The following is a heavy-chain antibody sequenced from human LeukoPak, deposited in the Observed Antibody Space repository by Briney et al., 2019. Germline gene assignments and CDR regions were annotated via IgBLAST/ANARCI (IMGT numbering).Heavy chain of an antibody. J-gene: IGHJ4*02. V-gene: IGHV3-48*01. CDR3: AKLDRVRGSYSTFDY. CDR2: ISSSSSTI. D-gene: IGHD1-26*01. CDR1: GFTFSSYS. Sequence: GGSLRLSCAASGFTFSSYSMNWVRQAPGKGLEWVSYISSSSSTIYYADSVKGRFTISRDNAKNSLYLQMNSLRAEDTAVYYCAKLDRVRGSYSTFDYWGQGTLVTVSS.